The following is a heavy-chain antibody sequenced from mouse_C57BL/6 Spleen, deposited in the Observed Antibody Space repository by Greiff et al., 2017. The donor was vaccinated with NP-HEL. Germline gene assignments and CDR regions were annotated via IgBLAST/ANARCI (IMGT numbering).Heavy chain of an antibody. J-gene: IGHJ4*01. CDR2: INYDGSST. Sequence: EVQLVESEGGLVQPGSSMKLSCTASGFTFSDYYMAWVRQVPEKGLEWVANINYDGSSTYYLDSLKSRFIISRGNAKNILYLQMSSLKSEDTATYYCARNPHYYAMDYWGQGTSVTVSS. V-gene: IGHV5-16*01. CDR1: GFTFSDYY. CDR3: ARNPHYYAMDY.